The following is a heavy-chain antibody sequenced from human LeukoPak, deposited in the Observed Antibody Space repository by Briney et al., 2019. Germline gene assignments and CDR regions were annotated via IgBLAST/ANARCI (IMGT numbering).Heavy chain of an antibody. CDR3: ARDTHDYGDYGIDY. Sequence: GGSLRLSCAASGFTFSSYAMHWVRQAPGKGLEWVAVISYDGSNKYYADSVKGRFTISRDNSKNTLYLQMNSLRAEDTAVYYCARDTHDYGDYGIDYWGQGTLVTVSS. V-gene: IGHV3-30-3*01. J-gene: IGHJ4*02. CDR2: ISYDGSNK. CDR1: GFTFSSYA. D-gene: IGHD4-17*01.